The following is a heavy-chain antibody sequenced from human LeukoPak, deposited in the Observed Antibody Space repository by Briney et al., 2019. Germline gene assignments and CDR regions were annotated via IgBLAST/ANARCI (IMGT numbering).Heavy chain of an antibody. CDR2: IYHSGST. V-gene: IGHV4-38-2*02. D-gene: IGHD6-19*01. Sequence: SETLSLTCTVSGYSISSGYYWGWIRQPPGKGLEWIGSIYHSGSTYYNPSLKSRVTISVDTSKNQFSLKLSSVTAADTAMYYCARLAAVAGNDDDDYWGQGTLVTVSS. J-gene: IGHJ4*02. CDR1: GYSISSGYY. CDR3: ARLAAVAGNDDDDY.